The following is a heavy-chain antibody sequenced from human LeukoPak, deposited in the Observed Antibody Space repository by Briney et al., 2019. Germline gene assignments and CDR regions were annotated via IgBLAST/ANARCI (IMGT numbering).Heavy chain of an antibody. D-gene: IGHD5-18*01. Sequence: GGSLRLSCAGSGFTFSSYPMSWVRQAPGKGLQWVSAISNGGGSAYYADSVKGRFTISRDNSKSTLYLQMNSLRAEDTAVYYCAKGLGYSYDIDYWGQGTLVTVSS. CDR1: GFTFSSYP. CDR2: ISNGGGSA. CDR3: AKGLGYSYDIDY. V-gene: IGHV3-23*01. J-gene: IGHJ4*02.